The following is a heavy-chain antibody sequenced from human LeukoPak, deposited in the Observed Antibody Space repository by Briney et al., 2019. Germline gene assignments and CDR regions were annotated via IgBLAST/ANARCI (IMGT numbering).Heavy chain of an antibody. CDR2: INPNSGGT. CDR3: ARGDHYDVLTGFQSPSHLSDY. J-gene: IGHJ4*02. CDR1: VYTFTPYY. D-gene: IGHD3-9*01. Sequence: ASVTVSSTTSVYTFTPYYVHCVRQAPGQGLEWVGCINPNSGGTNYAQKVQGRVTKTRDTSISTAYMELSSLRSDDTAVYYCARGDHYDVLTGFQSPSHLSDYWGQGTLVTVSS. V-gene: IGHV1-2*02.